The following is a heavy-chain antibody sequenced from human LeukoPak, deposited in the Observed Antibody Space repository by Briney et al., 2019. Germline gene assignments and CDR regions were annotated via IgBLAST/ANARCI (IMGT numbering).Heavy chain of an antibody. V-gene: IGHV1-69*13. CDR3: ARDRGDIVVVRGAFDV. CDR1: GGTFSSYA. CDR2: IIPIFGTA. D-gene: IGHD2-2*01. Sequence: SVKVSCKASGGTFSSYAISWVRQAPGQGLEWMGGIIPIFGTANYAQKFQGRVTITADESTSTAYMELSSLRSEDTAVYYCARDRGDIVVVRGAFDVWGQGTMVTVSS. J-gene: IGHJ3*01.